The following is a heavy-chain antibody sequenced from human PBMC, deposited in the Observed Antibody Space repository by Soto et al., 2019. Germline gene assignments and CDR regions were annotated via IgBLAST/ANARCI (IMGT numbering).Heavy chain of an antibody. J-gene: IGHJ1*01. V-gene: IGHV3-48*02. Sequence: EVQLVESGGGLVQPGGSLRLSCAASGFTFSTYSMSWVRQAPEKGLEWVSYITGSSNTMYYADSVKGRFTISRDNARNSLYLQMNSLRDEDTAVYYCARDVRRGSYSPVPQHWGQGTLVTVSS. CDR3: ARDVRRGSYSPVPQH. CDR1: GFTFSTYS. CDR2: ITGSSNTM. D-gene: IGHD1-26*01.